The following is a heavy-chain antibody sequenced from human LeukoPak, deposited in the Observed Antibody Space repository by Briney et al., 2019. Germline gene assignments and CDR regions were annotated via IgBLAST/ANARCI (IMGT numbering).Heavy chain of an antibody. D-gene: IGHD3-9*01. CDR3: AGGSGYLITS. J-gene: IGHJ5*02. V-gene: IGHV3-7*01. Sequence: PGGSLRLSCAGSGFTFRSYWMNWVRQAPGKGLEWLAIIKQDGTEKHYKGSVEGRFTISRDNAKNSLHLQMNSLRAEATAVYYCAGGSGYLITSWGQGTLVTISS. CDR2: IKQDGTEK. CDR1: GFTFRSYW.